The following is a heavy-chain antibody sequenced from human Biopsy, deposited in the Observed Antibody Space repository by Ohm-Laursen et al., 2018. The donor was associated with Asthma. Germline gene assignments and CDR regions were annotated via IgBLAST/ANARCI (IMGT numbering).Heavy chain of an antibody. Sequence: ASAKPSCTLSVYSLTDLSMHSVRQAPGQGLEWMGGHDHAEGGTVNARRFQGRVNMTEDTSTDTAYMELTSLSSEDTAVYYCASDCPKYCLRYNFQYWGQGTLVTVSS. J-gene: IGHJ4*02. CDR1: VYSLTDLS. CDR2: HDHAEGGT. V-gene: IGHV1-24*01. CDR3: ASDCPKYCLRYNFQY. D-gene: IGHD2/OR15-2a*01.